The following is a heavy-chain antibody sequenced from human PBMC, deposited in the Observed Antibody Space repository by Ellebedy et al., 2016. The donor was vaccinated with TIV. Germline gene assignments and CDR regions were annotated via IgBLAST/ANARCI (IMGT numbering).Heavy chain of an antibody. CDR3: ASPRVAGPTRNAFHI. Sequence: MPSETLSLTCTVSGGSVSSNNYYWSWIRQPPGKGLEWVGYIYYCGSTNYNPSLKSRLTISLDTSKNQFSLKLTSVTAADTAVYYCASPRVAGPTRNAFHIWGQGTMLTVSS. CDR1: GGSVSSNNYY. D-gene: IGHD1-26*01. J-gene: IGHJ3*02. CDR2: IYYCGST. V-gene: IGHV4-61*01.